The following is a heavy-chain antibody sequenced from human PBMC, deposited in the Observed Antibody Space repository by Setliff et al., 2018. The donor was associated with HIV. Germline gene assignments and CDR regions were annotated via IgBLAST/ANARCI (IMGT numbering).Heavy chain of an antibody. CDR2: ISDDGSAK. D-gene: IGHD2-8*01. J-gene: IGHJ5*02. CDR1: GFTFSNYA. Sequence: GGSLRLSCAASGFTFSNYAMHWVRQAPGKGLEWVAVISDDGSAKYYGDSVKGRFTISRDNSKDTLYLDLNSLRSEDTAVYYCVRDDSNGPNSLDPWGQGTLVTVSS. V-gene: IGHV3-30*04. CDR3: VRDDSNGPNSLDP.